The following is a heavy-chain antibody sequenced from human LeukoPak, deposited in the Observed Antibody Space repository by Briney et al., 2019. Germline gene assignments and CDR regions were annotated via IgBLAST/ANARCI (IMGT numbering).Heavy chain of an antibody. D-gene: IGHD3-10*01. V-gene: IGHV1-18*01. J-gene: IGHJ4*02. CDR3: ARAPRYGSGSYLDVHFDY. Sequence: ASVKVSCKASGYTFTSYGISWVRQAPGQGLEWMGWTSAYNGDTNYAQKLQGRVTMTTDTSTSTAYMELRSLRSDDTAVYYCARAPRYGSGSYLDVHFDYWGQGTLVTVSS. CDR1: GYTFTSYG. CDR2: TSAYNGDT.